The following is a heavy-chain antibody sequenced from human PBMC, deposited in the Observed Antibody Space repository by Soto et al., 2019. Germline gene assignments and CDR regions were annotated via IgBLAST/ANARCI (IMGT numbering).Heavy chain of an antibody. CDR3: ARFRGSYGMDV. J-gene: IGHJ6*02. CDR1: GYTFTSYA. V-gene: IGHV1-3*01. D-gene: IGHD3-10*01. CDR2: INAGNGNT. Sequence: GASVKVSFKASGYTFTSYAMHWVRQAPGQRLEWMGWINAGNGNTKYSQKFQGRVTITRDTSASTAYMELSSLSSEDTAVYYCARFRGSYGMDVWGQGTTVTVSS.